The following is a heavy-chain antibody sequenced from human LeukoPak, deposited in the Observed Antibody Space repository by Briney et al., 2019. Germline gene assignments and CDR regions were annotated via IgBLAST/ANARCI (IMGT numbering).Heavy chain of an antibody. D-gene: IGHD5-18*01. Sequence: GRSLRLSCAASGFTFSSYGMHWVRQAPGKGLEWVAVISYDGSNKYYADSVKGRFTISRDNSKNTLYLQMNSLRAEDTAVYYCAKIPGNSYGHSGSWGQGTLVTVSS. CDR2: ISYDGSNK. CDR3: AKIPGNSYGHSGS. V-gene: IGHV3-30*18. CDR1: GFTFSSYG. J-gene: IGHJ5*02.